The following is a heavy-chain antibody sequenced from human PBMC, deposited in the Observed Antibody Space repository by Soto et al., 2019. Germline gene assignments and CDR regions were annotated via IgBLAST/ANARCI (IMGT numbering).Heavy chain of an antibody. Sequence: SQTLSLTCAISGDSVSSNSAAWNWIRQSPPRGLEWLGRTYYRSKWYNDYAVSVKSRITINPDTSKNQFSLQLNSVTPEDTAVYYCARGPAKYCSGGSCYPNNWFDPWGQGTLVTVSS. V-gene: IGHV6-1*01. D-gene: IGHD2-15*01. CDR3: ARGPAKYCSGGSCYPNNWFDP. CDR2: TYYRSKWYN. CDR1: GDSVSSNSAA. J-gene: IGHJ5*02.